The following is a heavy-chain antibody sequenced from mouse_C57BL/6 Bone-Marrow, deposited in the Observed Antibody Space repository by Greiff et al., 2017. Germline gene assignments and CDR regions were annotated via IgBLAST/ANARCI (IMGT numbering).Heavy chain of an antibody. CDR3: ARNAPFYYGGWYFDV. Sequence: QVQLQQSGPGLVQPSQSLSITCTVSGFSLTSYGVHWVRQSPGKGLEWLGVIWSGGSTDYNAAFISRLSISKDNSKSQVFFKMNSLQADDTAIYYCARNAPFYYGGWYFDVWGTGTTVTVSS. CDR2: IWSGGST. CDR1: GFSLTSYG. V-gene: IGHV2-2*01. J-gene: IGHJ1*03. D-gene: IGHD1-1*01.